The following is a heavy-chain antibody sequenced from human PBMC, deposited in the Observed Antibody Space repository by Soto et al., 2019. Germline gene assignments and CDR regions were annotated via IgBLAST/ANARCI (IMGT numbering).Heavy chain of an antibody. CDR2: IYGGGNGP. D-gene: IGHD2-15*01. CDR1: GFTFSDFA. Sequence: EVQVLESGGGLVQPGGSLRLSCAATGFTFSDFAMSWVRQAPGKGLEWVSRIYGGGNGPHYADSVKGRVTIYRDNSKNPLYLQMNSLRAEDTAVYYCANMEGMDPWAYSFDYWGQGTLVTVSS. CDR3: ANMEGMDPWAYSFDY. J-gene: IGHJ4*02. V-gene: IGHV3-23*01.